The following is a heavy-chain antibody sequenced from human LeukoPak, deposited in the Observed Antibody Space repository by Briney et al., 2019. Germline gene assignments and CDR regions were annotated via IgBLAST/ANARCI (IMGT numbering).Heavy chain of an antibody. Sequence: TSQTLSLTCAVSGGSISSGGYSWSWIRQPPGKGLEWIGYIYHSGSTYYNPSLKSRVTISVDRSKNQFSLKLSSVTAADTAVYYCARETSGSMASISSGSPTRFDYWGQGTLVTVSS. CDR1: GGSISSGGYS. CDR2: IYHSGST. V-gene: IGHV4-30-2*01. CDR3: ARETSGSMASISSGSPTRFDY. D-gene: IGHD1-26*01. J-gene: IGHJ4*02.